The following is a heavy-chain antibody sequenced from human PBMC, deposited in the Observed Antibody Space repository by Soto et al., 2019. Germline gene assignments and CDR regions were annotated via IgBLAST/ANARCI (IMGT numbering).Heavy chain of an antibody. V-gene: IGHV3-21*01. J-gene: IGHJ4*02. D-gene: IGHD1-26*01. CDR3: ARAAPAGALDY. CDR1: GFTSSSYS. CDR2: ISSSSSYI. Sequence: GGSLRLSCAASGFTSSSYSMNWVRQAPGKGLEWVSSISSSSSYIYYADSVKRRFAMSRDNAKNSLYLQMNSLRAEDTAVYYCARAAPAGALDYWGQGTLVTVSS.